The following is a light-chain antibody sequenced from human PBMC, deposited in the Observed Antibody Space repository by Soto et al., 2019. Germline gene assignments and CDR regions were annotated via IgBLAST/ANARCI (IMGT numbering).Light chain of an antibody. J-gene: IGLJ1*01. CDR2: DVS. V-gene: IGLV2-14*01. Sequence: QCVLAQPASVSGSPGQSIAISCTGTSSDVGGYSYVSWYQQQPGKAPKLVISDVSNRPSGVSDRFSGSKSGNTASLTISGLQTEDEADYYCASYTTSSTYVFGTGTEVTVL. CDR1: SSDVGGYSY. CDR3: ASYTTSSTYV.